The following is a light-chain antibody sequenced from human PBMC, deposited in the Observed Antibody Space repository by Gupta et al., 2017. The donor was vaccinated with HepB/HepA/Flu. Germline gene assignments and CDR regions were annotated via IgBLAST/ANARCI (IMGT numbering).Light chain of an antibody. Sequence: QPALTRPASVSVSPGPSITISCTGTSSDVGGYNSVSWYQQHPGTAPKLIIHDVDYRPSGNADRFSGSKSGNTASLTISGRREEDEAEYHGSSYTSNRNWVFGGGTKVTVL. V-gene: IGLV2-14*03. J-gene: IGLJ3*02. CDR3: SSYTSNRNWV. CDR1: SSDVGGYNS. CDR2: DVD.